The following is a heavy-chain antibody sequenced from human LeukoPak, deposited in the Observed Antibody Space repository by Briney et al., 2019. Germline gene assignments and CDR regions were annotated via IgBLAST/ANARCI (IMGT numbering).Heavy chain of an antibody. CDR3: ARDPGMIVVAFDY. Sequence: ASVKVSCKASGYTFTGSYMHWVRQAPGQGLEWMGWINPNSGGTNYAKKVQGRVTMTRDTSISTAYMELSRLRSDDTAVYYCARDPGMIVVAFDYWGQGTLVTVSS. CDR2: INPNSGGT. J-gene: IGHJ4*02. V-gene: IGHV1-2*02. D-gene: IGHD3-22*01. CDR1: GYTFTGSY.